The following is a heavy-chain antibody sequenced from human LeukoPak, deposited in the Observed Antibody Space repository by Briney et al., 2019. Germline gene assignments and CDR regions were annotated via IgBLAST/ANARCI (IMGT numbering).Heavy chain of an antibody. CDR2: IYYSGST. V-gene: IGHV4-59*12. D-gene: IGHD1-1*01. CDR1: GGSINSYY. CDR3: ARDRRQRDYFDF. J-gene: IGHJ4*02. Sequence: SETLSLTCTVSGGSINSYYWSWIRQPPGKGLEWIGYIYYSGSTNYNPSLKSRVTISVDTSKNQFSLKLNSVTAADTAVYYCARDRRQRDYFDFWGQGARVSVSS.